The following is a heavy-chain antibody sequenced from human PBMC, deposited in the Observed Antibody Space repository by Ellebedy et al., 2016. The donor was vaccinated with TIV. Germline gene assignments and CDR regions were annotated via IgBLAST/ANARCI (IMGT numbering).Heavy chain of an antibody. V-gene: IGHV1-46*01. CDR2: MDPSVGTT. J-gene: IGHJ4*02. CDR3: ATYGSGTFASFDY. Sequence: ASVKVSCKASGYSFTKFYMHWMRQAPGQGPEWMGVMDPSVGTTTYAQKFQERVTMTRDMSTSTVHMELSSLRSEDTAVYYCATYGSGTFASFDYWGQGTLVTVSS. CDR1: GYSFTKFY. D-gene: IGHD3-10*01.